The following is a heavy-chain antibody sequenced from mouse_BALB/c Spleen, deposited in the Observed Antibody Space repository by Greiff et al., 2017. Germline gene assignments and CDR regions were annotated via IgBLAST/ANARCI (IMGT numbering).Heavy chain of an antibody. V-gene: IGHV7-3*02. CDR1: GFTFTDYY. J-gene: IGHJ2*01. Sequence: EVKLMESGGGLVQPGGSLRLSCATSGFTFTDYYMSWVRQPPGKALEWLGFIRNKANGYTTEYSASVKGRFTISRDNSQSILYLQMNTLRAEDSATYYCARDIGPYGNYFDYWGQGTTLTVSS. D-gene: IGHD2-1*01. CDR3: ARDIGPYGNYFDY. CDR2: IRNKANGYTT.